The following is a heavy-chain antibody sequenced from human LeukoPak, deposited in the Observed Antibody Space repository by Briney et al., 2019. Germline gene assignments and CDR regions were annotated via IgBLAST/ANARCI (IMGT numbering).Heavy chain of an antibody. J-gene: IGHJ6*02. CDR3: ARVVDYYGMDV. Sequence: GGSLRLSCAASGFSFSSYEMNWVRQAPGKGLAWVSYTNSRGNTIYYADSVKGRFTISRDNAKNSLYLQMNSLRAEDTAVYYCARVVDYYGMDVWGQGTTVTVSS. V-gene: IGHV3-48*03. CDR1: GFSFSSYE. CDR2: TNSRGNTI.